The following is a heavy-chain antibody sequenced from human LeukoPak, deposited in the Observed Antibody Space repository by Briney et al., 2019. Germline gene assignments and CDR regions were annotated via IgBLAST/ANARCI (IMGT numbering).Heavy chain of an antibody. D-gene: IGHD1-26*01. CDR2: IHYTGST. J-gene: IGHJ4*02. Sequence: PSETLSLTCTVSSGSISTYYWTWIRQPPGKRLEWIGFIHYTGSTNYNPSLKSRVTISVDTSKNQFSLKLNSVTAADTAVYYCARSSGSRYYIDYWGQGTLVTVPS. V-gene: IGHV4-59*01. CDR3: ARSSGSRYYIDY. CDR1: SGSISTYY.